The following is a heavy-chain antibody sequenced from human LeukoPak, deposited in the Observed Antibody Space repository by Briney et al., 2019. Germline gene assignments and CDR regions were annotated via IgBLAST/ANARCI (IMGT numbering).Heavy chain of an antibody. CDR2: IYTSGST. D-gene: IGHD3-3*01. Sequence: PSETLSLTCTVSGGSISSYYWSWIRQPAGKGLEWIGRIYTSGSTNYNPSLKSRVTMSVDTSKNQFSLKLSSVTAADTAVYYCARDNQEYGFWSGYSYYYYYGMDVWGQGTTVTVSS. J-gene: IGHJ6*02. CDR3: ARDNQEYGFWSGYSYYYYYGMDV. CDR1: GGSISSYY. V-gene: IGHV4-4*07.